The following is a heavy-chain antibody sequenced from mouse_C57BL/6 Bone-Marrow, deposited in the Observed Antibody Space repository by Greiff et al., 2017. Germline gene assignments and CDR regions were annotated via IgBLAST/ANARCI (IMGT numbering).Heavy chain of an antibody. CDR3: ARDSNDSNYEGFAY. J-gene: IGHJ3*01. V-gene: IGHV5-4*01. D-gene: IGHD2-5*01. CDR2: ISDGGSYT. CDR1: GFTFSSYA. Sequence: EVQLVESGGGLVKPGGSLKLSCAASGFTFSSYAMSWVRQTPEKRLEWVATISDGGSYTYYPDNVKGRFTISRDNAKNNQYLQMSHLKSEDTAMYYCARDSNDSNYEGFAYWGQGTLVTVSA.